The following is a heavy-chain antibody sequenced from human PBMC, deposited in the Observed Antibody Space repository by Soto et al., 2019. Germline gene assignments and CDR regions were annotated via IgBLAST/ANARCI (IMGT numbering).Heavy chain of an antibody. V-gene: IGHV3-72*01. D-gene: IGHD1-26*01. CDR1: GFTFSDYY. J-gene: IGHJ4*02. CDR2: TRNKANSYTT. Sequence: EVQLVESGGGLVQPGGTLRLSCAASGFTFSDYYMDWVRQAPGKGLEWVGRTRNKANSYTTEYAASVKGRFTISRDDSKNSLYLQMNSLKTDDTAVYYCARGARDPRYCDYWGQGTLVAVSS. CDR3: ARGARDPRYCDY.